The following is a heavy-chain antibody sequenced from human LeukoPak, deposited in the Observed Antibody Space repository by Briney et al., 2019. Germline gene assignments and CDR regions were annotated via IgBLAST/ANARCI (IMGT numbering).Heavy chain of an antibody. CDR1: GYTFTSYY. V-gene: IGHV1-46*01. Sequence: ASVKVSCKASGYTFTSYYMHWVRQAPGQGLEWMGIINPSGGRTTYAQKFQGRVTMTRDMSTSTVYMELNSLRSDDTAVYYCAKVRGIAAAGPYYYYYMDVWGKGTTVTVSS. CDR3: AKVRGIAAAGPYYYYYMDV. D-gene: IGHD6-13*01. J-gene: IGHJ6*03. CDR2: INPSGGRT.